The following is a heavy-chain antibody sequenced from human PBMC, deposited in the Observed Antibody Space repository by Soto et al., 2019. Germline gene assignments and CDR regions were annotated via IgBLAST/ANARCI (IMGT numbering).Heavy chain of an antibody. J-gene: IGHJ4*02. CDR2: ISYDGSNK. CDR3: EKGPLGGFDY. CDR1: GFTFSSYG. Sequence: QVQLVESGGGVVQPGRSLRLSCAASGFTFSSYGMHWVRQAPGKGLEWVAVISYDGSNKYYADSVKGRFTISRDNSKNTLYLQINSLRAEDTAVYYCEKGPLGGFDYWGQGTLVTVSS. D-gene: IGHD3-16*01. V-gene: IGHV3-30*18.